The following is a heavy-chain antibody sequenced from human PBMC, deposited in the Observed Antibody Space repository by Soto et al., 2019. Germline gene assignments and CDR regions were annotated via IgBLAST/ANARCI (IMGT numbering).Heavy chain of an antibody. CDR2: AHHSGRT. V-gene: IGHV4-4*02. Sequence: QVQLQESGPGLVKPSGTLSLTCTVSGGSMSSSNWWNWVRQPPGKGLEWIGEAHHSGRTNYNPSLKSRVTISVDKSKNHFSLKLSSVTAAHTAVYYCARSEATVLDNWGQGTLVTVSS. J-gene: IGHJ4*02. D-gene: IGHD4-17*01. CDR1: GGSMSSSNW. CDR3: ARSEATVLDN.